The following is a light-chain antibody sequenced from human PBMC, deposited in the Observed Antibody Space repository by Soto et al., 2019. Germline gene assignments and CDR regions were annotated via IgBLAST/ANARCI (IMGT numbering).Light chain of an antibody. CDR1: SSNIENNY. CDR2: DNN. CDR3: GTWDSSLSAVV. Sequence: QSVLTQPPSVSAAPGQKVTISCSGSSSNIENNYVSWYQQLPGTVPKLLIYDNNKRHSGIPDRFSGSKSDTSATLGITGLQAGDEADYYCGTWDSSLSAVVFGGGTKLTVL. J-gene: IGLJ2*01. V-gene: IGLV1-51*01.